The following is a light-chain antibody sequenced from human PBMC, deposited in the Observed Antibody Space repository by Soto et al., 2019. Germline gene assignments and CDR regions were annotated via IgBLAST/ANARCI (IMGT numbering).Light chain of an antibody. J-gene: IGKJ5*01. CDR2: DAS. CDR3: QQYGFSPIS. CDR1: QSVTNDY. Sequence: IVLTQSPGTLSLSPGGRATLSCWASQSVTNDYLAWYQQKHGQAPRLLIYDASSRATGIPDRFSGSGSGTEYTLTISRLEPEDFAVYFCQQYGFSPISFGQGTRLEIK. V-gene: IGKV3-20*01.